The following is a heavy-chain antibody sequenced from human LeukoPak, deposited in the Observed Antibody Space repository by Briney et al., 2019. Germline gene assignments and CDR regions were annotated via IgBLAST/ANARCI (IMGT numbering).Heavy chain of an antibody. D-gene: IGHD2-2*02. J-gene: IGHJ6*02. V-gene: IGHV3-11*04. CDR2: ISSSGSTI. Sequence: GGSLRLSCAASGFTFSDYYMSWIRQAPGKGLEWVSYISSSGSTIYYADSVKGRFTISRDNAKNSLYLQMNSLRAEDTAVYYCAREGDIVVVPAAILGDYYYYGMDVWGQGTTVTVSS. CDR3: AREGDIVVVPAAILGDYYYYGMDV. CDR1: GFTFSDYY.